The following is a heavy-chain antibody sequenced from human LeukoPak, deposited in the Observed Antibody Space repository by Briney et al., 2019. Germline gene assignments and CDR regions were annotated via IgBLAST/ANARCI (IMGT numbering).Heavy chain of an antibody. CDR3: ARDQSVRLLQTSSTYFKHVFAI. CDR1: GYTFTNYG. V-gene: IGHV1-18*01. D-gene: IGHD6-13*01. CDR2: ISAYNGNT. Sequence: ASVKVSCETSGYTFTNYGISWVRQAPGLGLEWMGWISAYNGNTNYAQKVQGRVTMTTDTSTSTAYMELRSLRFDDTAVCYCARDQSVRLLQTSSTYFKHVFAIWGQGSMVTVSS. J-gene: IGHJ3*02.